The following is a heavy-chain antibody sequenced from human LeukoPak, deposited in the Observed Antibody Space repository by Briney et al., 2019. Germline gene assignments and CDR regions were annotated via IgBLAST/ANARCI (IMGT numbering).Heavy chain of an antibody. CDR1: GFTFSSYA. J-gene: IGHJ2*01. V-gene: IGHV3-21*01. Sequence: GGSLRLSCAASGFTFSSYAMSWVRQAPGKGLGWVSSISSSSSYIYYADSVKGRFTISRDNAKNSLYLQMNSLRAEDTAVYYCARRFYYYDSSGLIPYLSNYYWYFDLWGRGTLVTVSS. CDR2: ISSSSSYI. D-gene: IGHD3-22*01. CDR3: ARRFYYYDSSGLIPYLSNYYWYFDL.